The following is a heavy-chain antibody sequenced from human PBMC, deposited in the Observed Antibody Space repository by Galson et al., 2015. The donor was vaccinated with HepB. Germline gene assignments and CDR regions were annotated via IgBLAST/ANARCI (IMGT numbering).Heavy chain of an antibody. CDR2: ISSGSTYI. Sequence: SLRLSCAASGFTFSSYSMNWVRQAPGKGLEWVSFISSGSTYIYYVDSVMGRFTISRDNAKETLYLQMNSLRAEDTAVYYCARDEPVYGGHSPAASDIWGQGTMVTVSS. V-gene: IGHV3-21*01. CDR3: ARDEPVYGGHSPAASDI. J-gene: IGHJ3*02. D-gene: IGHD2-21*01. CDR1: GFTFSSYS.